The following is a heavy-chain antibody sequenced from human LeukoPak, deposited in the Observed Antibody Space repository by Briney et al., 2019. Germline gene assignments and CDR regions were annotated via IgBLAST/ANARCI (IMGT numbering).Heavy chain of an antibody. CDR2: ISSSSSYI. V-gene: IGHV3-21*01. CDR1: GFTFSSYA. CDR3: ARDGAYGDYQGVSDY. J-gene: IGHJ4*02. Sequence: GGSLRLSCAASGFTFSSYAMSWVRQAPGKGLEWVSSISSSSSYIYYADSVKGRFTISRDNAKNSLYLQMNSLRTEDTAVYYCARDGAYGDYQGVSDYWGQGTPVTVSS. D-gene: IGHD4-17*01.